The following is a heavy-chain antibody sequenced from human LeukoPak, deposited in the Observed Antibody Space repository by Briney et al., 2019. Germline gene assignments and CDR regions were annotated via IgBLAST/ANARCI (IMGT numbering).Heavy chain of an antibody. J-gene: IGHJ4*02. CDR2: IYHSGST. Sequence: SETLSLTCTVSGYSISSGYYWGWIRQPPGKGLEWIGSIYHSGSTYYNPSLKSRVTISVDTSKNQFSLKLSSVTAADTAVYYCARDSKQWLVYWGQGTLVTVSS. D-gene: IGHD6-19*01. CDR3: ARDSKQWLVY. V-gene: IGHV4-38-2*02. CDR1: GYSISSGYY.